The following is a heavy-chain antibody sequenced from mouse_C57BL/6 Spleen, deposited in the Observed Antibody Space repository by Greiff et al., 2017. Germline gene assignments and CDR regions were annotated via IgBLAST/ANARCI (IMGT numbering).Heavy chain of an antibody. CDR1: GYAFSSSW. CDR2: IYPGDGDT. D-gene: IGHD3-2*02. Sequence: QVQLQQSGPELVKPGASVKISCKASGYAFSSSWMNWVKQRPGKGLEWIGRIYPGDGDTNYNGKFKGKATLTADKSSSTAYMQLSSLTSEDSAVYFCAIDSSGYVWFAYWGQGTLVTVSA. CDR3: AIDSSGYVWFAY. V-gene: IGHV1-82*01. J-gene: IGHJ3*01.